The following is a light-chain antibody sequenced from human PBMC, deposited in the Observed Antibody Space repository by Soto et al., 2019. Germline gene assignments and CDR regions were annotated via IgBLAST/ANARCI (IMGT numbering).Light chain of an antibody. CDR2: AAS. J-gene: IGKJ5*01. CDR3: QQARRFPIT. Sequence: DIQMTQSPSSVSASVGDRVTISCRASQDISNWLAWYQQKPGEAPKFFIYAASNLQSGVTSKFSVSGYRTYFTLTISSLQPEDFAVYYCQQARRFPITFGQGTRLEMK. V-gene: IGKV1-12*01. CDR1: QDISNW.